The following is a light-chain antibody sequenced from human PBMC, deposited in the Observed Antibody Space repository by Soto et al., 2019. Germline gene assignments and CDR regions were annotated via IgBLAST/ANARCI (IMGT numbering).Light chain of an antibody. CDR2: EVT. CDR3: TSFTTSYTWV. J-gene: IGLJ3*02. CDR1: SSDVGAYNY. Sequence: QSALTQPASVSGSPGQSIAISCTGTSSDVGAYNYVSWYQQHPGRAPKVIMYEVTNRPSGVSNRFSGSKSGNTASLTISGLQAEDEGDYYCTSFTTSYTWVFGGGTKLTVL. V-gene: IGLV2-14*01.